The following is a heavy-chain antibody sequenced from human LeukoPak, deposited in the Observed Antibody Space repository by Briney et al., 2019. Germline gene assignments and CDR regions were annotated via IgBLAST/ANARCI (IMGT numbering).Heavy chain of an antibody. CDR1: GFTFSSYG. CDR3: ARDLNYYDSSGPFDY. J-gene: IGHJ4*02. Sequence: GRSLRLSCAASGFTFSSYGMHWVRQAPGKGLEWVAVIWYDGSNKYYADSVKGRFTISRDNSKNTLYLQMNSQRAEDTAVYYCARDLNYYDSSGPFDYWGQGTLVTVSS. D-gene: IGHD3-22*01. V-gene: IGHV3-33*01. CDR2: IWYDGSNK.